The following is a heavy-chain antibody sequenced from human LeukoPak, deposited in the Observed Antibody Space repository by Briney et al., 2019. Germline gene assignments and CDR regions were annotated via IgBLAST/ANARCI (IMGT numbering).Heavy chain of an antibody. Sequence: PSGTLSLTCAVSGGSLSTTSWWVWLRQPPGKGLEWIGEVYHSGGGNKNYNPSLKSRATISIDTSRNQFSLNLRPVTAADTAVYFCARDNPRTTGYSSGSTFDFWGQGILVTVSS. CDR3: ARDNPRTTGYSSGSTFDF. CDR2: VYHSGGGNK. V-gene: IGHV4-4*02. J-gene: IGHJ4*02. CDR1: GGSLSTTSW. D-gene: IGHD6-19*01.